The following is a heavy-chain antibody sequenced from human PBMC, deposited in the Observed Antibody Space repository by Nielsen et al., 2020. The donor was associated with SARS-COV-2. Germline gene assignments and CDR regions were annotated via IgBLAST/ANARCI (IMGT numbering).Heavy chain of an antibody. V-gene: IGHV3-30*12. D-gene: IGHD1-26*01. CDR2: ISYDGSFD. Sequence: GESLKISCATSGFRFRGYGMHWVRQAPGKGLEWVAVISYDGSFDKYGGAVKGRFTISRDNSKNTLYLQMDNLRVEDAAVYYCSREGDSPHLDVWGQGALVTVSS. CDR1: GFRFRGYG. CDR3: SREGDSPHLDV. J-gene: IGHJ4*02.